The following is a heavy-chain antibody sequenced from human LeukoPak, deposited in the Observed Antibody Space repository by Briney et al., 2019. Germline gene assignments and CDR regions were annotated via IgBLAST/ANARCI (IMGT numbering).Heavy chain of an antibody. Sequence: ASVKLSCKASGYTFTSYGISWVRQAPGQGLEWMGWFSAHNGNTTSAQKLPGRVTMTTVTSTSTAYMELRSLRSDDTAVYYCARDPSYCSSTSCYTLDAFDIWGQGTMVTVSS. CDR1: GYTFTSYG. CDR2: FSAHNGNT. J-gene: IGHJ3*02. D-gene: IGHD2-2*02. V-gene: IGHV1-18*01. CDR3: ARDPSYCSSTSCYTLDAFDI.